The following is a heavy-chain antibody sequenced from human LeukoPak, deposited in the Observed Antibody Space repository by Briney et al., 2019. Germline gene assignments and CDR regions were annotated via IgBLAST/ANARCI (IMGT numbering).Heavy chain of an antibody. CDR1: GRSISSYY. Sequence: PSETLSLLCTVSGRSISSYYWSWIRQPPGKGLEWIEYIYYSGSTNYNPSLKSRVTISVDTSKNQFSLKLSSVTAADTAVYYCARERWFDPWGQGTLVTVSS. CDR3: ARERWFDP. J-gene: IGHJ5*02. CDR2: IYYSGST. V-gene: IGHV4-59*01.